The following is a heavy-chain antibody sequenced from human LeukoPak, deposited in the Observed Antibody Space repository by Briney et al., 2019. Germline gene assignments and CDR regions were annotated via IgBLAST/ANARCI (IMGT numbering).Heavy chain of an antibody. CDR3: ARGVNNWNIDVFDI. V-gene: IGHV4-34*01. D-gene: IGHD1/OR15-1a*01. J-gene: IGHJ3*02. CDR1: GGSFSGYY. Sequence: PSETLSLTCVVYGGSFSGYYWSWIRQPPGKGLEWIGEINHSGSTNYNPSLKSRVTISVDTSKNQFSLKLSSVTVAETAVYFCARGVNNWNIDVFDIWGQGTMVTVSS. CDR2: INHSGST.